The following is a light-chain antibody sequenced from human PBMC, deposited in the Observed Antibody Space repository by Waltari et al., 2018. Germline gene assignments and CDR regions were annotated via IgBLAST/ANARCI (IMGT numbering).Light chain of an antibody. J-gene: IGLJ2*01. CDR2: DVG. CDR3: SSYTNTSPYVL. Sequence: HSALTQPASVSGSPGQSISISCTGTSSDVGSYSYVSWYQQQPGTAPKLIVYDVGFWPSGVSDRSSGSKSGDTASLTISGLQAEDEATYYCSSYTNTSPYVLFGGGTKLTVL. CDR1: SSDVGSYSY. V-gene: IGLV2-14*03.